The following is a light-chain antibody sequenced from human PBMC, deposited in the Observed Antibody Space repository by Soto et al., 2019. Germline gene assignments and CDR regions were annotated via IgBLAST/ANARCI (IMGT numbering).Light chain of an antibody. V-gene: IGKV3-11*01. Sequence: EIGLTQSPATLSLSPGERATLSCSASQSVSSYLAWYQQKPGQAPRLLIYDASNRATGIPARFSGSGSGTDFTLTISSLEPEDFAVYYCQQRSNWPPLTFGGGTKVESK. J-gene: IGKJ4*01. CDR3: QQRSNWPPLT. CDR1: QSVSSY. CDR2: DAS.